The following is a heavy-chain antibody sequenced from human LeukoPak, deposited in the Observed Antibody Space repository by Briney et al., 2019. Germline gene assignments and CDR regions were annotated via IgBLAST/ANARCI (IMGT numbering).Heavy chain of an antibody. V-gene: IGHV3-7*01. CDR2: IKQDGSER. Sequence: GGSLRLSCAASGFTFSSYWMSWVRQAPGKGLERVAYIKQDGSERYCVDSVKGRCTISRDNAKNSLNLQMNCLRAEDTAVYYCARDYCGGDCYPTYFDFWGQGALVTVSS. J-gene: IGHJ4*02. CDR3: ARDYCGGDCYPTYFDF. D-gene: IGHD2-21*02. CDR1: GFTFSSYW.